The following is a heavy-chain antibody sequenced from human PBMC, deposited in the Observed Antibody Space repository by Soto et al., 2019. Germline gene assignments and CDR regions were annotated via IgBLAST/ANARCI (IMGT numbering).Heavy chain of an antibody. CDR3: LVELVGAGYNYFDP. J-gene: IGHJ5*02. CDR2: ISPYNGAT. CDR1: GYSFTKFG. V-gene: IGHV1-18*01. Sequence: ASVKVSCKASGYSFTKFGIAWVRQAPGQGLEWMGWISPYNGATNYALTLRGRVTMTTDTSTTTAYMELRSLTSDDSAVYYCLVELVGAGYNYFDPWGQGTLVTVSS. D-gene: IGHD1-26*01.